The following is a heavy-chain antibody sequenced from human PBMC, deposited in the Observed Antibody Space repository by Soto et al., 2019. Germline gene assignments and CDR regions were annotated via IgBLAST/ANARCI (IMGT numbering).Heavy chain of an antibody. J-gene: IGHJ1*01. V-gene: IGHV1-46*01. Sequence: QVQLVQSGAEVKKPGASVKVSCKASGYIFTAYSMHWVRQAPGQGLEWMGVVNPSGGSTNYAQKFQGRITMTMDTSTSTVYMYLSSLTSEDTAVYYCAREENCSDGICYSEYFQRWGQGTLVTVSS. CDR3: AREENCSDGICYSEYFQR. D-gene: IGHD2-15*01. CDR2: VNPSGGST. CDR1: GYIFTAYS.